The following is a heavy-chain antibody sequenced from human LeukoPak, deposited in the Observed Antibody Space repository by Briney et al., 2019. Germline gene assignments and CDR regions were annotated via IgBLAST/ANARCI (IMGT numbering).Heavy chain of an antibody. CDR2: IYFGGTT. V-gene: IGHV4-59*01. D-gene: IGHD4-23*01. CDR3: ARHRSDTGGKKGVNWFDP. Sequence: SETLSLTCSVSGGSIKNYYWSWIRQPPGKGLEWLGNIYFGGTTDYNSSLKSRLTVSVDTFKNQLSLNLQSVTAADTATYYCARHRSDTGGKKGVNWFDPWGQGTLVTVSS. J-gene: IGHJ5*02. CDR1: GGSIKNYY.